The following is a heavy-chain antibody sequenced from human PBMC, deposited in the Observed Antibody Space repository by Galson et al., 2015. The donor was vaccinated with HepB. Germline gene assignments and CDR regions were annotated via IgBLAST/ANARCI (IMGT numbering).Heavy chain of an antibody. CDR3: ARGIVIVDY. D-gene: IGHD2/OR15-2a*01. V-gene: IGHV3-30-3*01. J-gene: IGHJ4*02. Sequence: SLRLSCAASGSTFSSYAMHWVRQAPGKGLEWVAVISYDGSNKYYADSVKGRFTISRDNSKNTLYLQMNSLRAEDTAVYYCARGIVIVDYWGQGTLVTVSS. CDR2: ISYDGSNK. CDR1: GSTFSSYA.